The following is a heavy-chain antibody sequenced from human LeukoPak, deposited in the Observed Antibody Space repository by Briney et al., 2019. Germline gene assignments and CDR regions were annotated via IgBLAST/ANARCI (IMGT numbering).Heavy chain of an antibody. D-gene: IGHD2/OR15-2a*01. CDR3: ARGGVSGYYYYYYMDV. J-gene: IGHJ6*03. CDR1: GFTFSSYW. Sequence: GGSLRLSCAASGFTFSSYWMSWVRQAPGKGLEWVSLIYSGGSTYYADSVKGRFTISRDNSKNTLYLQMNSLRAEDTAVYYCARGGVSGYYYYYYMDVWGKGTTVTVSS. CDR2: IYSGGST. V-gene: IGHV3-66*01.